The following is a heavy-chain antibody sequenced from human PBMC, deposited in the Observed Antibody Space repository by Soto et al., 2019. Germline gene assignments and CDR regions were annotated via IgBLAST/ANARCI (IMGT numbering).Heavy chain of an antibody. D-gene: IGHD6-13*01. J-gene: IGHJ4*02. CDR1: GFTFSSYG. Sequence: ESGGGVVQPGRSLRLSCAASGFTFSSYGMHWVRQAPGKGLEWVAVISYDGSNKYYADSVKGRFTISRDNSKNTLYLQMNSLRAEDTAVYYCAKDGAAAGTVLDYWGQGTLVTVSS. CDR3: AKDGAAAGTVLDY. V-gene: IGHV3-30*18. CDR2: ISYDGSNK.